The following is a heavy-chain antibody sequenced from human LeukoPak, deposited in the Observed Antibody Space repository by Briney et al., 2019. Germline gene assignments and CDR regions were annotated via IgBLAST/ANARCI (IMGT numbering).Heavy chain of an antibody. CDR1: GGSISSGSYY. J-gene: IGHJ3*02. Sequence: SETLSLTCTVSGGSISSGSYYWSWIRQPAGKGLEWIGRIYTSGSTNYNPSLKSRVTISVDTSKNQFSLKLSSVTAADTAVYYCARGVVPAAIGAFDIWGQGTMVTVCS. CDR2: IYTSGST. CDR3: ARGVVPAAIGAFDI. D-gene: IGHD2-2*01. V-gene: IGHV4-61*02.